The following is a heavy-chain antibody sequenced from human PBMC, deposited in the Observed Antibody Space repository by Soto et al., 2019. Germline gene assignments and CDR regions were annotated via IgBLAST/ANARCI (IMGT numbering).Heavy chain of an antibody. Sequence: GGSLRLSCAASGFTFSSYGMHWVRQAPGKGLEWVAVIWYDGSNKYYADSVKGRFTISRDNSKNTLYLQMNSLRAEDTAVYYCARGDNIAAAVSGWFDPWGQETLVTVSS. CDR3: ARGDNIAAAVSGWFDP. V-gene: IGHV3-33*01. CDR1: GFTFSSYG. D-gene: IGHD6-13*01. CDR2: IWYDGSNK. J-gene: IGHJ5*02.